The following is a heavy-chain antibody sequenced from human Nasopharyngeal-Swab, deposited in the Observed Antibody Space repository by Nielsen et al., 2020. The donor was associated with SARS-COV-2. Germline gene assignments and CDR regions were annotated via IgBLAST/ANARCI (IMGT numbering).Heavy chain of an antibody. D-gene: IGHD3-3*01. J-gene: IGHJ6*03. CDR3: ARIRVEEYDFRSGYYYYYYYMDV. Sequence: SGPTLAKPTETLTLTCTVSGFSLSNARMGVRWIRQPPGKALEWLAHIFSNDEKSYSTSLKSRLTISKDTSKSQVVLTMTNMDPVDTATYYCARIRVEEYDFRSGYYYYYYYMDVWGKGTTVTVSS. V-gene: IGHV2-26*01. CDR2: IFSNDEK. CDR1: GFSLSNARMG.